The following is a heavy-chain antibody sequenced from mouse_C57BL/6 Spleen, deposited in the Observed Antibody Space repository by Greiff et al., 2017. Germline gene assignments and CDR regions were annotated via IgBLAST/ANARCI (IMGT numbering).Heavy chain of an antibody. D-gene: IGHD1-1*01. J-gene: IGHJ4*01. CDR2: ISSGGDYI. CDR1: GFTFSSYA. Sequence: EVKLMESGEGLVKPGGSLKLSCAASGFTFSSYAMSWVRQTPEKRLEWVAYISSGGDYIYYADTVKGRFTISRDTARNTLYLQMSSLKSEDTAMYYCTREGGYYGAMDYWGQGTSVTVSS. V-gene: IGHV5-9-1*02. CDR3: TREGGYYGAMDY.